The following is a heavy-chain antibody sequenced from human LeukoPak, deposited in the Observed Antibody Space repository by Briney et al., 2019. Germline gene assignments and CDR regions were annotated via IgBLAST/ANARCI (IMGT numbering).Heavy chain of an antibody. CDR1: GFTFSSYW. CDR2: IKQDGSEK. D-gene: IGHD3-22*01. J-gene: IGHJ4*02. CDR3: ARGEGLYYYDSSGYYFPPTTGDY. Sequence: GGSLRLSCAASGFTFSSYWMSWVRQAPGKGLEWVANIKQDGSEKYYVDSVKGRFTISRDNAKNSLYLQMNSLRAEDTAVYYCARGEGLYYYDSSGYYFPPTTGDYWGQGTLVTVSS. V-gene: IGHV3-7*01.